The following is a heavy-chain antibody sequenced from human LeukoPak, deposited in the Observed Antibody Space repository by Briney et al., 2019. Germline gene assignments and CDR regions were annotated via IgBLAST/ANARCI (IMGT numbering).Heavy chain of an antibody. CDR1: GGSISSYY. CDR2: IYYSGST. J-gene: IGHJ4*02. Sequence: SETLSLTCTVSGGSISSYYWSWIRQPPGKGLEWIGYIYYSGSTNYNPSLKSRVTISVDTSKNQFSLKLSSVTAADTAVYYCAREPRHILHVFGETSAGFDYWGQGTLVTVSS. CDR3: AREPRHILHVFGETSAGFDY. D-gene: IGHD3-10*01. V-gene: IGHV4-59*01.